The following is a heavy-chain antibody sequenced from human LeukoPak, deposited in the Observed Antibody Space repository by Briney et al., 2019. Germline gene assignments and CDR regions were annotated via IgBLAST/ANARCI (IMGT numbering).Heavy chain of an antibody. CDR3: ARSPFDWLLSDWYFDL. J-gene: IGHJ2*01. Sequence: SGTLSLTCFISGGSISSSSSYWGWIRQPPGKGLEWIGSVYYSGTTYYNPSLKSRVTMSADTSKNHFSLRLNSVTAADTAVYYCARSPFDWLLSDWYFDLWGRGTLVTVSS. CDR1: GGSISSSSSY. D-gene: IGHD3-9*01. CDR2: VYYSGTT. V-gene: IGHV4-39*07.